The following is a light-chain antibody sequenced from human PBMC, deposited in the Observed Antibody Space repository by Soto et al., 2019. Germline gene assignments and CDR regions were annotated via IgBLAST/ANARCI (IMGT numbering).Light chain of an antibody. CDR1: QSVSGN. CDR2: DAS. Sequence: EIVMTQSPATQSVSPGERATLSCRASQSVSGNLAWYQQKPGQAPRLLIYDASTRATGVPARFSGSGSGTDYTLAISRLQSEDFGVYFCQRCSKWPLWTCGQGTKVEI. J-gene: IGKJ1*01. V-gene: IGKV3-15*01. CDR3: QRCSKWPLWT.